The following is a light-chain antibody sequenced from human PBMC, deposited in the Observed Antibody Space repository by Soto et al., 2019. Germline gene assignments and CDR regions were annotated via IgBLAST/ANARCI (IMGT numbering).Light chain of an antibody. J-gene: IGLJ3*02. CDR1: SSNIGNNA. CDR2: RNS. CDR3: ATWDDSLDAWV. Sequence: QSVLTQPPSASGSPGQRVIISCSGSSSNIGNNAVNWYQHLPGTSPKLLIYRNSQRPSGVPARFSGSKSGTSASLAISGLQSEDEAAYYCATWDDSLDAWVFGGGTKLTVL. V-gene: IGLV1-44*01.